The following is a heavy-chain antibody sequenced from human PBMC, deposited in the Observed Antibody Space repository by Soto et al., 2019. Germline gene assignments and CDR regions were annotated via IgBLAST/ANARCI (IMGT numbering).Heavy chain of an antibody. CDR2: ISYNGNNK. CDR1: GFSISTYA. J-gene: IGHJ4*03. Sequence: QVQLVESGGGVVQPGRSLRLSCAASGFSISTYALHLVRQAPGKGPEWVAIISYNGNNKHYAHSVKGRFTISRDNSKNTVDLQMNSLRVEDTSMYYCVRRSCPYSACPLEPWSDDLDIWGQGTLVTVSS. D-gene: IGHD1-1*01. V-gene: IGHV3-30*04. CDR3: VRRSCPYSACPLEPWSDDLDI.